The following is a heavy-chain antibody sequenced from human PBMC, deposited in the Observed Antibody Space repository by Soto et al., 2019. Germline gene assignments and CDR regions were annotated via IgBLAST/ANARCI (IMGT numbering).Heavy chain of an antibody. D-gene: IGHD2-21*01. CDR1: GGTFSSYA. Sequence: GASVKVSCKASGGTFSSYAISWVRQAPGQGLEWMGGIIPIFGTANYAQKFQGRVTITADESTSTAYMELSSLRSEDTAVYYCARSERGGETGNTRFDPWGQGTLVTVSS. CDR2: IIPIFGTA. CDR3: ARSERGGETGNTRFDP. V-gene: IGHV1-69*13. J-gene: IGHJ5*02.